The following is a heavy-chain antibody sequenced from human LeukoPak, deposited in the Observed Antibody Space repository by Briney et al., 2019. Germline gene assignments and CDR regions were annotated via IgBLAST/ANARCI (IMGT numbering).Heavy chain of an antibody. J-gene: IGHJ4*02. V-gene: IGHV5-10-1*01. D-gene: IGHD6-13*01. CDR2: IDPSDSYT. CDR3: ARRDRYSWYSFDY. CDR1: GSSFTSYW. Sequence: PGESLPISCKGSGSSFTSYWITWVRQMPGKGLEWMGRIDPSDSYTNYSPSFQGHVTISVDKSISTAYLQWSSLNASDTAMYYCARRDRYSWYSFDYWGQGTLVTVSS.